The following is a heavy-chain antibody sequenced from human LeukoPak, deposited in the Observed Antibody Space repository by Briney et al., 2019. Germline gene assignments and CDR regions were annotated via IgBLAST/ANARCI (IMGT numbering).Heavy chain of an antibody. J-gene: IGHJ4*02. V-gene: IGHV3-23*01. CDR1: GFTISSYA. Sequence: GGCLRLSCAASGFTISSYAMSWVRQAPGKGLEWVSAISGSGGSTYYADSVKGRFTISRDNSKNTLYLQMNSLRAEDTAVYYCAKDRLGLLWFGELLGGFDYWGQGTLVTVSS. CDR3: AKDRLGLLWFGELLGGFDY. CDR2: ISGSGGST. D-gene: IGHD3-10*01.